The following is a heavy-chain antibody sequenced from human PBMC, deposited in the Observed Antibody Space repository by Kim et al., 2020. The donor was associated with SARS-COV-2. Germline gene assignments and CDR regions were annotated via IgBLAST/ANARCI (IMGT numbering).Heavy chain of an antibody. V-gene: IGHV3-15*01. CDR3: TTDNYGDYARRDWYFDL. D-gene: IGHD4-17*01. J-gene: IGHJ2*01. Sequence: GGSLRLSCAASGFTFSNAWMSWVRQAPGKGLEWVGRIKSKTDGGTTDYAAPVKGRFTISRDDSKNTLYLQMNSLKTEDTAVYYCTTDNYGDYARRDWYFDLWGRGTLVTVSS. CDR1: GFTFSNAW. CDR2: IKSKTDGGTT.